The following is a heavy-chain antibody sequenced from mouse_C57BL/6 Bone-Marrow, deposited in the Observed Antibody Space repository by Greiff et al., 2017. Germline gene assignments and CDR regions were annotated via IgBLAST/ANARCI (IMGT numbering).Heavy chain of an antibody. CDR1: GYTFTDYY. CDR2: IFPGSGST. CDR3: ARGYYGSSYFSWFAY. D-gene: IGHD1-1*01. V-gene: IGHV1-75*01. J-gene: IGHJ3*01. Sequence: QVQLKESGPELVKPGASVKISCKASGYTFTDYYINWVKQRPGQGLEWIGWIFPGSGSTYYNEKFKGKATLTVDKSSSTAYMLLSSLTSEDSAVYFCARGYYGSSYFSWFAYWGQGTLVTVSA.